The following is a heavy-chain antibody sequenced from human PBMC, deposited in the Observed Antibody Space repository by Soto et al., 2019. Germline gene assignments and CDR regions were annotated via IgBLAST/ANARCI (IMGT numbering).Heavy chain of an antibody. V-gene: IGHV3-23*01. CDR2: ISGSGGTT. Sequence: LESGGGLVQPGESLRLSCAASGFTFSNYPMSWVRQAPGKGLEWVSGISGSGGTTYYADSVRGRFTISRDNSGNTLFLQMNSLRAEDTAVYYCAKQNLAVAMDYCGQGALVTVSS. CDR3: AKQNLAVAMDY. D-gene: IGHD2-21*01. J-gene: IGHJ4*02. CDR1: GFTFSNYP.